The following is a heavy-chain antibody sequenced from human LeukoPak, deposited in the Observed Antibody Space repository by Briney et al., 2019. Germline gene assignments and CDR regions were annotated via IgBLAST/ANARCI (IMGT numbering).Heavy chain of an antibody. CDR1: GFTFSSYA. CDR3: AKTTAGYSSGRYPGWPVDY. J-gene: IGHJ4*02. Sequence: PGGSLRLSCAASGFTFSSYAVSWVRQAPGKGLVWVSAISGSGGGTYYADSVKGRFTISRDNSKNTLYLQMNSLSTEDTAVYYCAKTTAGYSSGRYPGWPVDYWGQGTLVNVSS. V-gene: IGHV3-23*01. D-gene: IGHD6-19*01. CDR2: ISGSGGGT.